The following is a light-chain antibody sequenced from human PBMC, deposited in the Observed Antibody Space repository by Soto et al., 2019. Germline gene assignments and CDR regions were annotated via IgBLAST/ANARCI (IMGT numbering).Light chain of an antibody. CDR3: QQYDNLHPFT. Sequence: DIPMTQSPSSLSASVGDRVTITCQASQDISNYLNWYQQKPGKAPKLLIYDASNLETGVPSRFSGSGSGADFTSTISSLQPEDIAAYYCQQYDNLHPFTFGPGTKVDIK. V-gene: IGKV1-33*01. J-gene: IGKJ3*01. CDR1: QDISNY. CDR2: DAS.